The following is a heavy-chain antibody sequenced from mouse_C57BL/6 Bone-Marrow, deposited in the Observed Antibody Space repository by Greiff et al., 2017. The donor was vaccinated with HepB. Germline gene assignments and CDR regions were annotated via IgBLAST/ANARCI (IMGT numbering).Heavy chain of an antibody. D-gene: IGHD1-1*01. CDR2: ISDGGSYT. CDR1: GFTFSSYA. Sequence: EVNLVESGGGLVKPGGSLKLSCAASGFTFSSYAMSWVRQTPEKRLEWVATISDGGSYTYYPDNVKGRFTISRDNAKNNLYLQMSHLKSEDTAMYYCARDDYYGSTPFAYWGQGTLVTVSA. J-gene: IGHJ3*01. V-gene: IGHV5-4*01. CDR3: ARDDYYGSTPFAY.